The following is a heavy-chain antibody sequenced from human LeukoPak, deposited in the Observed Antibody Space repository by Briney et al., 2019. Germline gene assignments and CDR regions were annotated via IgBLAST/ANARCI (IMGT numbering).Heavy chain of an antibody. CDR2: IWYDGSNK. CDR1: GFTFSSYG. V-gene: IGHV3-33*01. Sequence: PGRSLRLSCAASGFTFSSYGMHWVRQAPGKGLEWVAVIWYDGSNKYYADSVKGRFTISRDNSKNTLYLQMNSLRAEDTAVYYCARDHAQYQLLPNWFDPWGQGTLVTVSS. CDR3: ARDHAQYQLLPNWFDP. D-gene: IGHD2-2*01. J-gene: IGHJ5*02.